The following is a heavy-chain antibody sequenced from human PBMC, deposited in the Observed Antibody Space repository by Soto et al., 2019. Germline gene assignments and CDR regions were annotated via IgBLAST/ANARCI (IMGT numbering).Heavy chain of an antibody. J-gene: IGHJ6*02. D-gene: IGHD3-16*01. CDR3: ARLGGEPPYISYYYYGMDV. V-gene: IGHV3-21*01. CDR1: GFTFSSYS. Sequence: EVQLVESGGGLVKPGGSLRLSCAASGFTFSSYSTNWVRQAPGKGLEWVSSISSSSSYIYYADSVKGRFTISRDNAKNSLYLQMNSLRAEDTAVYYCARLGGEPPYISYYYYGMDVWGQRTTVTVSS. CDR2: ISSSSSYI.